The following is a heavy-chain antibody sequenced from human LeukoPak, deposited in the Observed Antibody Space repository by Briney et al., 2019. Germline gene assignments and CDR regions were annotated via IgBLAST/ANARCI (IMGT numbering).Heavy chain of an antibody. J-gene: IGHJ4*02. D-gene: IGHD3-10*01. V-gene: IGHV4-34*01. CDR2: INHSGST. CDR1: GGSFSGYY. CDR3: ARAEMDGSGSYWVDY. Sequence: SETLSLTCAVYGGSFSGYYWSWIRQPPGKGLEWIGEINHSGSTNYNPSLKSRVTISVDTPKNQFSLKLSSVTAADTAVYYCARAEMDGSGSYWVDYWGQGTLVTVSS.